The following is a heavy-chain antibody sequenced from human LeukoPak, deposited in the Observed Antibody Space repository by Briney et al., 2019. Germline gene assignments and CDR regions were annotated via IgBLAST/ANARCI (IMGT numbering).Heavy chain of an antibody. CDR3: ARDLTVTSTCWFDR. J-gene: IGHJ5*02. CDR1: GFTFSSYS. D-gene: IGHD4-11*01. Sequence: PGGSLRLSCAVSGFTFSSYSMNWVRQAPGKGLGWVSSITSSSSYIYYADSVKGRFTISRDNAKNSLYLQMNSLRAEDTAVYYCARDLTVTSTCWFDRWGQGTLVTVSS. CDR2: ITSSSSYI. V-gene: IGHV3-21*01.